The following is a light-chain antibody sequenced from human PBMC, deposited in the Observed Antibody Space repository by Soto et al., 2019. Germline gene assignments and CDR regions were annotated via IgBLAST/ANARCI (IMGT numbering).Light chain of an antibody. CDR3: QQRSNWPPLT. J-gene: IGKJ4*01. V-gene: IGKV3-11*01. CDR2: DAS. CDR1: QSVSSY. Sequence: EIVLTQSPATLSLSPGERATLSCRASQSVSSYLAWYQQKPGQAPRLLIYDASNRATGIPARFTGSVSGTDFTPTIISLDPEDFAVYYCQQRSNWPPLTFGGGTKVEIK.